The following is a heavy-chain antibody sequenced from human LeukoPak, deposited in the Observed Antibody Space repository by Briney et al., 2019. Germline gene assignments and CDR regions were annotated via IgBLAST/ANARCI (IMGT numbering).Heavy chain of an antibody. J-gene: IGHJ6*02. CDR1: GGSISSGGYY. Sequence: PSETLSLTCTVSGGSISSGGYYWSWIRQPPGKGLEWIGEINHSGSTNYNPSLKSRVTISVDTSKNQFSLKLSSVTAADTAVYYCARVKQQLPRWYYGMDVWGQGTTVTVSS. CDR3: ARVKQQLPRWYYGMDV. D-gene: IGHD6-13*01. CDR2: INHSGST. V-gene: IGHV4-39*07.